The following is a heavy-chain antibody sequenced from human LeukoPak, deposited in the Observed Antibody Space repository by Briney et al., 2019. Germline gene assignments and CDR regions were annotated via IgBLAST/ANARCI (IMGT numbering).Heavy chain of an antibody. CDR2: INPSDINT. CDR3: ARGYDIFTGYYEFDY. Sequence: ASVKVSCKASGYTFTSYYMHWVRQAPGQGLDWMGIINPSDINTSYAQKFQGRVTMTRDTSTSTVYMELSSLRSEDTAMYYCARGYDIFTGYYEFDYWGQGTLVTVSS. CDR1: GYTFTSYY. J-gene: IGHJ4*02. V-gene: IGHV1-46*01. D-gene: IGHD3-9*01.